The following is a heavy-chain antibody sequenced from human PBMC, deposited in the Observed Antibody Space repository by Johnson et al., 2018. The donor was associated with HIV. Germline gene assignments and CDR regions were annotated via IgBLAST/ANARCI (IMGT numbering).Heavy chain of an antibody. V-gene: IGHV3-15*01. J-gene: IGHJ3*02. D-gene: IGHD4-17*01. CDR3: TTDDAPSYGDYGEAFDI. CDR1: GFTFSNAW. Sequence: MLLVESGGGVVQPGGSLRLSCAASGFTFSNAWMSWVRQAPGKGLEWVGRIKSKTDGGTTDYAAPVKGRFTISRDDSKNTLYLQMNSLKTEDTAVYYCTTDDAPSYGDYGEAFDIWGQGTMVTVSS. CDR2: IKSKTDGGTT.